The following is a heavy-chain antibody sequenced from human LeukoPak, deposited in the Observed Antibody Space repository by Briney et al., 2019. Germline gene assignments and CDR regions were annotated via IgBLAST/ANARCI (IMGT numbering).Heavy chain of an antibody. Sequence: GGSLRLSCAASGFTLSSYWMSWVRQAPGKGLEWVSYISSSSSTIYYADSVKGRFTISRDNAKNSLYLQMNSLRAEDTAVYYCAGGRYYMDVWGKGTTVTVSS. CDR1: GFTLSSYW. J-gene: IGHJ6*03. V-gene: IGHV3-48*01. CDR2: ISSSSSTI. CDR3: AGGRYYMDV.